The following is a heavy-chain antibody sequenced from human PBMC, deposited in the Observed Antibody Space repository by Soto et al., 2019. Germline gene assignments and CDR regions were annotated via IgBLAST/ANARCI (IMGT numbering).Heavy chain of an antibody. CDR2: IIPIFGTA. V-gene: IGHV1-69*06. CDR3: ARKSKGIEAGVGVFDP. CDR1: GGTFSSYA. J-gene: IGHJ5*02. Sequence: SVKVSCKASGGTFSSYAISWVRQAPGQGLEWMGGIIPIFGTANYAQKFQGRVTITADKSTSTAYMELSSPRSEDTAVYYCARKSKGIEAGVGVFDPWGQGTLVTVSS. D-gene: IGHD6-13*01.